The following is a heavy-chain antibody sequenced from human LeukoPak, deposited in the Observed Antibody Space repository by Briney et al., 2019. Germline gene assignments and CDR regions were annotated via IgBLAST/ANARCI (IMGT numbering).Heavy chain of an antibody. J-gene: IGHJ3*02. Sequence: ASVKVSCKVSGYTLTELSMHWVRQAPGKGLEWMGGFDPEDGETIYAQKFQGRVTMTRDTSISTAYMELSRLRSDDTAVYYCARERGDTAMVTDAFDIWGQGTMVTVSS. V-gene: IGHV1-24*01. CDR1: GYTLTELS. CDR3: ARERGDTAMVTDAFDI. CDR2: FDPEDGET. D-gene: IGHD5-18*01.